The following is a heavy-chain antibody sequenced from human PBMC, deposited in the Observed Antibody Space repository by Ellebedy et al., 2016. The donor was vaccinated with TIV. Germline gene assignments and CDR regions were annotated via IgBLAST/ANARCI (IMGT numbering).Heavy chain of an antibody. Sequence: MPSETLSLTCTVSSGSISSGGYSRSWLRQPPGKGLEWIGDIFHTVNTYYNSSLKSRVTMSVDTSRNQFSLKLNSVTAADTAMYFCATATGGWMAPHAFDIWGQGTPVTVSS. CDR3: ATATGGWMAPHAFDI. D-gene: IGHD2-8*02. CDR1: SGSISSGGYS. V-gene: IGHV4-30-2*01. J-gene: IGHJ3*02. CDR2: IFHTVNT.